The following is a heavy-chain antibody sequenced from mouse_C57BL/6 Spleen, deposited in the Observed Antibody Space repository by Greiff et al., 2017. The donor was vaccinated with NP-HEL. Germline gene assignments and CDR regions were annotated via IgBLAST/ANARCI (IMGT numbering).Heavy chain of an antibody. J-gene: IGHJ1*03. Sequence: VQLQQSGPELVKPGASVKMSCKASGYTFTDYNMHWVKQSHGKSLEWIGYINPNNGGTSYNQKFKGKATLTVNKSSSTAYMELRSLTSEDSAVYYCARRPIYYEYDGWYFDVWGTGTTVTVSS. CDR3: ARRPIYYEYDGWYFDV. D-gene: IGHD2-4*01. V-gene: IGHV1-22*01. CDR1: GYTFTDYN. CDR2: INPNNGGT.